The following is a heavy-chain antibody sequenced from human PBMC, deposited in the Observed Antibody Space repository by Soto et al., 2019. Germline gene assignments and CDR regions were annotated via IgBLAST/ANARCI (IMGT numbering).Heavy chain of an antibody. D-gene: IGHD3-10*01. Sequence: ASVKVSCKASGYTFTSYGISRVRQAPGQGLEWMGWISAYNGNTNYAQKLQGRVTMTTDTSTSTAYMELRSLRSDDTAVYYCAREQYYYGSGSYYKGPRYFDYWGQGTLVTVSS. J-gene: IGHJ4*02. V-gene: IGHV1-18*01. CDR3: AREQYYYGSGSYYKGPRYFDY. CDR1: GYTFTSYG. CDR2: ISAYNGNT.